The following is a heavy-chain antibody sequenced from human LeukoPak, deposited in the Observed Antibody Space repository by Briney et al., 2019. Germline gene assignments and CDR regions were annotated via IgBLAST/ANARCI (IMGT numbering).Heavy chain of an antibody. D-gene: IGHD6-19*01. Sequence: PSETLSLTCTVSGYSISSGYYLGWIRQPPGKGLEGIGNIYHSGSTYYNPSIKSLVTISVDTSKNQFSLKLSSVTAADTAVYYCGRVPSYSSGWSFDYWGQGTLVTVSS. CDR3: GRVPSYSSGWSFDY. CDR1: GYSISSGYY. V-gene: IGHV4-38-2*02. CDR2: IYHSGST. J-gene: IGHJ4*02.